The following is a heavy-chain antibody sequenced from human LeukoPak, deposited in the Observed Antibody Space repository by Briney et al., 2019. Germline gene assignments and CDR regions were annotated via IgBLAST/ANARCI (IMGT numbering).Heavy chain of an antibody. CDR1: GFTFSSYG. Sequence: GGSLRLSCAASGFTFSSYGMRWVRQAPGKGLEWVAVISYDGSIKYYADSVKGRFTISRDNSKNTLYLQMNSLRAEDTAVYYCAKAPRGYCTNGVCPGMDVWGQGTTVTVSS. D-gene: IGHD2-8*01. J-gene: IGHJ6*02. V-gene: IGHV3-30*18. CDR3: AKAPRGYCTNGVCPGMDV. CDR2: ISYDGSIK.